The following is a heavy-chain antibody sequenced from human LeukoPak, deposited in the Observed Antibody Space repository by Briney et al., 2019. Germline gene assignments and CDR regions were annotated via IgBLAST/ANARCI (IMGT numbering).Heavy chain of an antibody. CDR3: ARLRYDFWSGYYGEYYFDY. D-gene: IGHD3-3*01. V-gene: IGHV4-59*08. CDR1: GGSISSYY. CDR2: IYYSGST. J-gene: IGHJ4*02. Sequence: PSETLSLTCAVSGGSISSYYWSWIRQPPGKGLEWIGYIYYSGSTNYNPSLKSRVTISVDTSKNQFSLKLSSVTAADTAVYYCARLRYDFWSGYYGEYYFDYWGQGTLVTVSS.